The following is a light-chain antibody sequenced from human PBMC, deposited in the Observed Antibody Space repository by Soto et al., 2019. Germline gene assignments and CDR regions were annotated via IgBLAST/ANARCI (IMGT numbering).Light chain of an antibody. CDR2: DVS. J-gene: IGLJ2*01. V-gene: IGLV2-14*01. CDR3: SSYTSSRHVV. Sequence: QSALTQPASVSGSPGQSITISCTGTSSDVGGYNYVSWYQQHPGKAPKLMIYDVSNRPSGVSNRFSGSKSSNTASLTISGLQAEDEADYYCSSYTSSRHVVFGGGTKVTVL. CDR1: SSDVGGYNY.